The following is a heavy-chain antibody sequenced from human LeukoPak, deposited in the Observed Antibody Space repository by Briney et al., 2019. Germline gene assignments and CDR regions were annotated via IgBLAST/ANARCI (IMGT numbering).Heavy chain of an antibody. CDR2: ISYDGSNK. CDR1: GFTFSSYG. V-gene: IGHV3-30*18. CDR3: AKLAVAGNNAFDI. Sequence: GGSLRLPCAASGFTFSSYGMRWVRQAPGKGLEWVAVISYDGSNKYYADSVKGRFTISRDNSKNTLYLQMNSLRAEDAAVYYCAKLAVAGNNAFDIWGQGTMVTVSS. J-gene: IGHJ3*02. D-gene: IGHD6-19*01.